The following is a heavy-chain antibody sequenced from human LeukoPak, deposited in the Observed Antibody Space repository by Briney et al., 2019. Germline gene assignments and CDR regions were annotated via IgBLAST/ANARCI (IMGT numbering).Heavy chain of an antibody. D-gene: IGHD3-3*01. CDR3: ATVYYDFWSGYHYYYMDV. J-gene: IGHJ6*03. V-gene: IGHV1-69*06. CDR1: GGTFSSYA. Sequence: GASVKVSCKASGGTFSSYAISWVRQAPGQGLEWMGGIIPIFGTANYAQKFQGRVTITADKSTSTAYMELSSLRSEATAVYYCATVYYDFWSGYHYYYMDVWGKGTTVTVSS. CDR2: IIPIFGTA.